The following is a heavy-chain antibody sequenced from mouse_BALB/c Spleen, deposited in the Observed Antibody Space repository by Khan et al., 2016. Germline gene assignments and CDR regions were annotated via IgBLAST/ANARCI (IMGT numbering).Heavy chain of an antibody. J-gene: IGHJ2*01. CDR2: ISYSGST. Sequence: EVQLQESGPGLVKPSQSLSLTCTVTGYSITSDYAWNWIRQFPGNKLEWMGYISYSGSTSYNPSLKSRISITRDTSKNQFFLQFNSVTTEDTATYYCARDTTVVAKDYFDYWGQGTTLTVSS. CDR1: GYSITSDYA. CDR3: ARDTTVVAKDYFDY. D-gene: IGHD1-1*01. V-gene: IGHV3-2*02.